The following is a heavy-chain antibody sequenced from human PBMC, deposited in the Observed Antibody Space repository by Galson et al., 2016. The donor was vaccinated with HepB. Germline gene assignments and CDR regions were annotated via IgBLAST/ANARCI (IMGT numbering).Heavy chain of an antibody. Sequence: CAISWDSVSRNSAAWFWIRQSPSRGLEWLGRTYFRSRWYKDYAVSVKSRMTITPDTSKNQFSLQLNSVPPEDTAVYYCARGTGSGTAFDYWGQGILVTVSS. CDR3: ARGTGSGTAFDY. J-gene: IGHJ4*02. D-gene: IGHD5-12*01. V-gene: IGHV6-1*01. CDR1: WDSVSRNSAA. CDR2: TYFRSRWYK.